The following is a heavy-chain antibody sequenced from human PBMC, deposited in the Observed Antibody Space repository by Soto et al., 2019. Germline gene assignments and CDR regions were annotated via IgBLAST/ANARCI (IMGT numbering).Heavy chain of an antibody. J-gene: IGHJ4*02. V-gene: IGHV3-23*01. CDR1: GFTFGSYA. Sequence: PGGSLRLSCAASGFTFGSYAMSWVRQAPGKGLEWVSAISGSGGSTYYADSVKGRFTISRDNSKNTLYLQMNSLRAEDTAVYYCAKDGAYVVSYRDYWGQGTLVTVSS. D-gene: IGHD3-16*01. CDR3: AKDGAYVVSYRDY. CDR2: ISGSGGST.